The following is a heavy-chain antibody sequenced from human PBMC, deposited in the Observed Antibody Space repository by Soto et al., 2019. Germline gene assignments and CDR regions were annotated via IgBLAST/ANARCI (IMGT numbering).Heavy chain of an antibody. J-gene: IGHJ6*02. D-gene: IGHD2-2*01. CDR2: IIPIFGTA. CDR1: GGTFSSYA. Sequence: GASVKVSCKASGGTFSSYAISWVRQAPGQGLEWMGGIIPIFGTANYAQKFQGRVTITADESTSTAYMELSSLRSEDTAVYYCARDCSSTSCDLYYYYGMDVWGQGTTVTVSS. V-gene: IGHV1-69*13. CDR3: ARDCSSTSCDLYYYYGMDV.